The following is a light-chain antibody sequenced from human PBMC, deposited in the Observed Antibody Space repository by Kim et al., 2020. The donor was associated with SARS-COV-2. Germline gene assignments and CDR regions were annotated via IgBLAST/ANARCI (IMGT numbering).Light chain of an antibody. J-gene: IGLJ2*01. CDR1: SSDVGGYNY. Sequence: QSVLTQPASVSGSPGQSITISCTGTSSDVGGYNYVSWYQQHPGKAPKLMIYDVSNRPSGLSNRFSGSKSGNTASLTISGLQAEDEADYYCSSYTSSSTIVVFGGGTQRTV. CDR2: DVS. CDR3: SSYTSSSTIVV. V-gene: IGLV2-14*03.